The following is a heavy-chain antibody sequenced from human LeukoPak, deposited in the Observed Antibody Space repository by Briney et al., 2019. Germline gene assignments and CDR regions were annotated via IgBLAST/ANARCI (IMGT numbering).Heavy chain of an antibody. D-gene: IGHD3-3*01. CDR3: ARVAISGVVAPNWFDP. V-gene: IGHV1-2*02. CDR2: INPNSGGT. Sequence: ASVTVSYKASGYTFTGYYMHWVRQAPGQGLEWMGWINPNSGGTNYAQKFQGRVTMTRDTSISTAYMELSRLRSDDTAVCYCARVAISGVVAPNWFDPWGQGTLVTVSS. J-gene: IGHJ5*02. CDR1: GYTFTGYY.